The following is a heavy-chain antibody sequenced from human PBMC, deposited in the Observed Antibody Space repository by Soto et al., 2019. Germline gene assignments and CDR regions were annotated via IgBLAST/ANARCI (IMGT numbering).Heavy chain of an antibody. CDR2: INGGGGST. J-gene: IGHJ3*02. CDR1: GFTFSSYA. CDR3: TRIRWGGDAFVI. Sequence: EVQLLESGGGLVQPGGSLRLSCAASGFTFSSYAMSWVRQAPGKGLEWVSGINGGGGSTYYADSVKGRFTISRDNSKNKLYLQMNSLRVEDTAVYYCTRIRWGGDAFVIWGQGTMVTVSS. D-gene: IGHD3-16*01. V-gene: IGHV3-23*01.